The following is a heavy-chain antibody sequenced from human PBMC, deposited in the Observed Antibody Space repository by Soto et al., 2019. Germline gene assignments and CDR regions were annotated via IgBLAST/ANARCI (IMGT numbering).Heavy chain of an antibody. J-gene: IGHJ4*02. Sequence: LSLTCTVSGASLSGDYWSWIRQPPGKGLEWIGYVYYSGSSNYNPSFKSRLTMSVGTSKNQFSLRLASVTAADTAVYYCARSLSSAWAHFDFWGQGTLVTVSS. CDR3: ARSLSSAWAHFDF. CDR1: GASLSGDY. CDR2: VYYSGSS. V-gene: IGHV4-59*01. D-gene: IGHD3-22*01.